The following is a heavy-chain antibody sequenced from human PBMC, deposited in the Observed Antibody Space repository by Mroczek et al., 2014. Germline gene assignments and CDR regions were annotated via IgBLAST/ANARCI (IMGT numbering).Heavy chain of an antibody. CDR1: GYTFTSYG. Sequence: VQLQESGAEVKKPGASVKVSCKASGYTFTSYGISWVRQAPGQGLEWMGWISAYNGNTNYAQKLQGRVTMTTDTSTSTAYMELRSLRSDDTAVYYCARDLMGDSSGYYKDFWGQGTLVTVSS. CDR3: ARDLMGDSSGYYKDF. V-gene: IGHV1-18*01. D-gene: IGHD3-22*01. CDR2: ISAYNGNT. J-gene: IGHJ4*02.